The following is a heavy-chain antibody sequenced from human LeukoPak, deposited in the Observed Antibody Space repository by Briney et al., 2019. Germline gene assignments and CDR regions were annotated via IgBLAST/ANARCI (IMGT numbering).Heavy chain of an antibody. J-gene: IGHJ4*02. CDR1: GFTFSGYA. V-gene: IGHV3-23*01. CDR3: ASPPNEYSSSWYGY. CDR2: ISYSGDTT. D-gene: IGHD6-13*01. Sequence: PGGSLRLSCAASGFTFSGYAMTWVRQAPGKGLEWVSGISYSGDTTYYADSVKGRFTISRDNSKNTLYLQMNSLRAEDTAVYYCASPPNEYSSSWYGYWGQGTLVTVSS.